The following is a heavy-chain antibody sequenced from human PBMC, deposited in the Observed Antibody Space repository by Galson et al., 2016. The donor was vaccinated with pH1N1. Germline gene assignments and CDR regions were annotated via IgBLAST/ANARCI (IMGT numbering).Heavy chain of an antibody. CDR1: GFTFTNYA. CDR3: ARGLVEMATIWWYFDL. V-gene: IGHV3-23*01. D-gene: IGHD5-24*01. Sequence: SLRLSCAASGFTFTNYAMTWVRRAPGKGLEWVSDISGTGDNTRYADSVKGRFTISRDNSRNTLFLQMNSLRAEDTAVYYCARGLVEMATIWWYFDLWGRGTLVTVSS. CDR2: ISGTGDNT. J-gene: IGHJ2*01.